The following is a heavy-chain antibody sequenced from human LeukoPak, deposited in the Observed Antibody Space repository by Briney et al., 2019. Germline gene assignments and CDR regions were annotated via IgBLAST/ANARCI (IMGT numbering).Heavy chain of an antibody. CDR3: ARVRDNAFDI. CDR2: IWYDGSKK. J-gene: IGHJ3*02. D-gene: IGHD3-10*01. CDR1: GFTFSRYG. Sequence: GGSLKLSFQAPGFTFSRYGMHWFRKAQGKGLEWVAVIWYDGSKKNYADSVKGRFTISRDNSKNTVFLQMNSLRAEDTAVYYCARVRDNAFDIWGQGTKVTVSS. V-gene: IGHV3-33*01.